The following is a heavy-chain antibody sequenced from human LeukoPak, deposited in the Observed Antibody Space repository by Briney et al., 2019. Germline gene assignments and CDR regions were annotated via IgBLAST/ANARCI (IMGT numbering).Heavy chain of an antibody. CDR3: ARGTRGFDY. D-gene: IGHD3-10*01. CDR1: GFTFSSYA. Sequence: GGSLRLSCSASGFTFSSYAMHWVRQAPGKGLEYVSAISSNGGSTYYANSVKGRFTISRDNSKNTLYLQMGSLRAEDMAVYYCARGTRGFDYWGQGTLVTVSS. V-gene: IGHV3-64*01. CDR2: ISSNGGST. J-gene: IGHJ4*02.